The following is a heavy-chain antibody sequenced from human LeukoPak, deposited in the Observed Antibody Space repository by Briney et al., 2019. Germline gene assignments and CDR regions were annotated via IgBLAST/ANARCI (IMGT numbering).Heavy chain of an antibody. CDR3: ARGGLRYFDWLPNHYYYGMDV. V-gene: IGHV4-34*01. D-gene: IGHD3-9*01. CDR1: GGSFSGYY. CDR2: INHSGST. Sequence: SETLSLTCAVYGGSFSGYYWSWIRQPPGKGLEWIGEINHSGSTNYNPSLKSRVTISVDTSKNQFSLKLSSVTAADTAVYYCARGGLRYFDWLPNHYYYGMDVWGQGTTVTVSS. J-gene: IGHJ6*02.